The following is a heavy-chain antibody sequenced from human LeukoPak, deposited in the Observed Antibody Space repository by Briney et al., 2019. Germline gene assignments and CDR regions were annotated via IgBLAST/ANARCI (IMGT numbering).Heavy chain of an antibody. CDR3: AKEYYGSGSYTPLGY. Sequence: EGSLRLSCAASGFTFDDYAMHWVRQAPGKGLEWVSGISPSGDITYYADSVKGRFTISRDNSKNTLYLQMNSLRAEDTAVYYCAKEYYGSGSYTPLGYWGQGTLVTVSS. CDR1: GFTFDDYA. J-gene: IGHJ4*02. D-gene: IGHD3-10*01. V-gene: IGHV3-23*01. CDR2: ISPSGDIT.